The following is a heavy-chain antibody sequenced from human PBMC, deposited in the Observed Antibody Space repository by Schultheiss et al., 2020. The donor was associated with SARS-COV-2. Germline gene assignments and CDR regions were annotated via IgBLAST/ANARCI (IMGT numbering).Heavy chain of an antibody. J-gene: IGHJ6*02. D-gene: IGHD2-21*01. CDR3: AKEELAYCGGDCYFYYYGMDV. CDR2: IYSGGST. V-gene: IGHV3-53*01. Sequence: GESLKISCAASGFTVSSNYMSWVRQAPGKGLEWVSVIYSGGSTYYADSVKGRFTISRDNAKNSLYLQMNSLRAEDTAVYYCAKEELAYCGGDCYFYYYGMDVWGQGTTVTVSS. CDR1: GFTVSSNY.